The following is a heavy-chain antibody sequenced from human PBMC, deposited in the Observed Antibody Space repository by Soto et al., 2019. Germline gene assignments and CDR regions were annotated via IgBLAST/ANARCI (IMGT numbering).Heavy chain of an antibody. CDR3: ARDLFQXSRAPLV. CDR2: IKQDGSEK. Sequence: GGSLRLSCAASGFTFSSYWMSWVRQAPGKGLEWVANIKQDGSEKYYVDSVKGRFTISRDNAKNSLYLQMNSLRAEDTAVYYCARDLFQXSRAPLVWGQGTMVTVSS. J-gene: IGHJ3*01. CDR1: GFTFSSYW. V-gene: IGHV3-7*01. D-gene: IGHD6-6*01.